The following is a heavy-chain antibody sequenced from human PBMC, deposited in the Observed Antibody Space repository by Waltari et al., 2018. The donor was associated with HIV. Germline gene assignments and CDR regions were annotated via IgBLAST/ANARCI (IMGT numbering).Heavy chain of an antibody. CDR3: ATWEGRGQPSSYINY. J-gene: IGHJ4*02. V-gene: IGHV1-8*01. Sequence: QVQLVQSGAEVKKPGASVKVSCKTSGYTFSSYDINWVRQATGQGPEWMGWMNPKSGNTGYAQKFQSRVCMTRNTSIRTVYMELIGLRSEDTAVYYCATWEGRGQPSSYINYWGQGTLVTVSS. D-gene: IGHD1-26*01. CDR1: GYTFSSYD. CDR2: MNPKSGNT.